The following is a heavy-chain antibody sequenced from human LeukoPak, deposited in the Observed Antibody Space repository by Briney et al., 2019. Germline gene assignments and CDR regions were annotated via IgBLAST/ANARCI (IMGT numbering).Heavy chain of an antibody. J-gene: IGHJ4*02. CDR3: ARDSLRYYGSGNRDFDY. Sequence: SVKVSCKASGGTFSSYAISWVRQAPGQGLEWMGRIIPIFGTANHAQKFQGRVTITTDESTSTAYMELSSLRSEDTAVYYCARDSLRYYGSGNRDFDYWGQGTLVTVSS. CDR1: GGTFSSYA. CDR2: IIPIFGTA. D-gene: IGHD3-10*01. V-gene: IGHV1-69*05.